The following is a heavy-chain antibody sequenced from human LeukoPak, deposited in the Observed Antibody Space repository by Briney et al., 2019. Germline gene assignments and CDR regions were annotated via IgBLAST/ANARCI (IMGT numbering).Heavy chain of an antibody. J-gene: IGHJ4*02. Sequence: SGTLSLTCGVSGGSITSTNYLTWVRQPPGKGLEWIGEVNLQGGTNYNPSLMGRVAISVDTSENHISLQLTSVTAADTAVYYCAREGGPYRPLDYSGQGALVTVSS. CDR3: AREGGPYRPLDY. CDR2: VNLQGGT. V-gene: IGHV4-4*02. CDR1: GGSITSTNY.